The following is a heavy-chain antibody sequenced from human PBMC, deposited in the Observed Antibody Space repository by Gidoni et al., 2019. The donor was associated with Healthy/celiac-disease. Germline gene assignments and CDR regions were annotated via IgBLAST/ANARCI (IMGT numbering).Heavy chain of an antibody. D-gene: IGHD5-18*01. J-gene: IGHJ4*02. CDR1: GFTFSSYA. CDR3: ANYGGYGLRYFDY. V-gene: IGHV3-23*01. CDR2: SSGSGGST. Sequence: EVQLLESGGGLVQPGGSLRLSCAASGFTFSSYAMSWVRQAPGKGLEWVSASSGSGGSTYYADSVKGRFTISRDNSKNTLYLQMNSLRAEDTAVYYCANYGGYGLRYFDYWGQGTLVTVSS.